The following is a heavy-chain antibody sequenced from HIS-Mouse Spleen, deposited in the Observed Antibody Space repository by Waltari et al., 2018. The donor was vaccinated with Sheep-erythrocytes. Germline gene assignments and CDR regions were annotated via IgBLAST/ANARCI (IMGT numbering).Heavy chain of an antibody. CDR3: AQTGATTPHFDY. V-gene: IGHV1-69*04. J-gene: IGHJ4*02. Sequence: QVQLVQSGAEVKKPGSSVKVSCKASGGPSSSYAISWVRQAPGQGLEWMGRIIPILGIANYAQKFQGRVTITADKSTSTAYMELSILRSEDTAVYYCAQTGATTPHFDYWGQGTLVTVSS. CDR2: IIPILGIA. CDR1: GGPSSSYA. D-gene: IGHD1-26*01.